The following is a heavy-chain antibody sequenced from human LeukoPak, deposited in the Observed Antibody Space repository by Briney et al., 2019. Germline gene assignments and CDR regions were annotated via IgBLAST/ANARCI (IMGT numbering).Heavy chain of an antibody. CDR1: GGSISSSNYY. CDR3: TRHFDSGRDDY. D-gene: IGHD3-10*01. V-gene: IGHV4-39*01. Sequence: PSETLSLTCTVSGGSISSSNYYWGWIRQPPGKGLEWIGSIHYSGSTYYNPSLKSRVTVSVDTSKNQFTVNLSSVIAAVTAVYYCTRHFDSGRDDYWGQGTLVTVSS. CDR2: IHYSGST. J-gene: IGHJ4*02.